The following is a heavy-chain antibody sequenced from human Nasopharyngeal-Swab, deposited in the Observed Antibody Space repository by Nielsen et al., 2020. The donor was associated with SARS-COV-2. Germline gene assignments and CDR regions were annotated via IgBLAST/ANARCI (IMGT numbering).Heavy chain of an antibody. CDR3: ARDGTGTTRKNGWFDP. J-gene: IGHJ5*02. CDR2: IYSGGST. CDR1: GFTVSSNY. V-gene: IGHV3-66*01. Sequence: GGFLRLSCAASGFTVSSNYMSWVRQAPGKGLEWVSVIYSGGSTYYADSVKGRFTISRDNSKNTLYLQMNSLRAEDTAVYYCARDGTGTTRKNGWFDPWGQGTLVTVSS. D-gene: IGHD1-1*01.